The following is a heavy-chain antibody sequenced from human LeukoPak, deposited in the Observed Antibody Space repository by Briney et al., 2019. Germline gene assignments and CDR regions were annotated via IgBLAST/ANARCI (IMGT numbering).Heavy chain of an antibody. Sequence: SETLSLTCTVSGGSISSGGYYWSWIRQHPGKGLEWIGYIYYSGSTNYNPSLKSRVTISVGTSKNQFSLKLSSVTAADTAVYYCARGGRGSGYVDYYYYYGMDVWGQGTTVTVSS. CDR2: IYYSGST. CDR1: GGSISSGGYY. V-gene: IGHV4-31*03. CDR3: ARGGRGSGYVDYYYYYGMDV. D-gene: IGHD5-12*01. J-gene: IGHJ6*02.